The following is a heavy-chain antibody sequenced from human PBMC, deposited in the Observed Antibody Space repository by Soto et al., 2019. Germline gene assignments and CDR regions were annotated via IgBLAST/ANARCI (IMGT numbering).Heavy chain of an antibody. CDR2: IKEDGSEK. CDR1: GFSFSSYG. Sequence: GGSLRLSCAASGFSFSSYGMSWVRQAPGKGLEWVANIKEDGSEKYYVDSVKGRFTISRDNAKNSLYLQMNSLRAEDTAVYYCASLWFGERYYFDYWGQGTLVTVSS. CDR3: ASLWFGERYYFDY. V-gene: IGHV3-7*01. J-gene: IGHJ4*02. D-gene: IGHD3-10*01.